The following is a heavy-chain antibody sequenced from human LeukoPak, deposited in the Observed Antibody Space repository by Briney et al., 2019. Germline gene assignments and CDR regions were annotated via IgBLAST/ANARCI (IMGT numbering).Heavy chain of an antibody. J-gene: IGHJ6*03. CDR3: ACSDYYYYYMDV. V-gene: IGHV1-69*05. CDR1: GGTFSGYA. D-gene: IGHD2-15*01. Sequence: SVKVSCKASGGTFSGYAISWVRQAPGQGLEWMGRIIPIFGTANYAQKFQGRVTITTDESTSTAYMELSSLRSEDTAVYYCACSDYYYYYMDVWGKGTTVTVSS. CDR2: IIPIFGTA.